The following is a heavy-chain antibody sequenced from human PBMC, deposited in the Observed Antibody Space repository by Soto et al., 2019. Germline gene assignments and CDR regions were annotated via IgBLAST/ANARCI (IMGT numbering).Heavy chain of an antibody. J-gene: IGHJ3*02. CDR3: ARMNQLAPKRNAFDI. D-gene: IGHD1-1*01. Sequence: SETLSLTCTVSGGSISSNYWTWIRQPPGEGLEWIGYVYNSGSTNYSPSLKSRVTVSVDTSKNQFSLRLTSVTAADTAVYYCARMNQLAPKRNAFDIWGQGTMVTVSS. CDR2: VYNSGST. V-gene: IGHV4-59*01. CDR1: GGSISSNY.